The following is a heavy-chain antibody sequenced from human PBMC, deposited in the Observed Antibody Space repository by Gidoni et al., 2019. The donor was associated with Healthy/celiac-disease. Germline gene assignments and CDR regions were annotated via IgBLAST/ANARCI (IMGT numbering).Heavy chain of an antibody. CDR3: ARGYCSSTSCCSDY. Sequence: QVQLVESGGGVVQPGRSLRLSCAASGFTFSSYAMHWVRQAPGKGLEWVAVISYDGSNKYYADSVKGRFTISRDNSKNTLYLQMNSLRAEDTAVYYCARGYCSSTSCCSDYWGQGTLVTVSS. D-gene: IGHD2-2*01. V-gene: IGHV3-30-3*01. J-gene: IGHJ4*02. CDR1: GFTFSSYA. CDR2: ISYDGSNK.